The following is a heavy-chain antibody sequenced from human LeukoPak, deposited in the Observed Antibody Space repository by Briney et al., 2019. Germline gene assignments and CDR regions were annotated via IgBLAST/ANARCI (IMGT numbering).Heavy chain of an antibody. Sequence: SETLSLTCAVYGGSFSGYYWSWIRQPPGKGLEWIGEINHSGSTNYNPSLKSRVTISLDTSKNQFSLKLSSVTAADTAVYYCARAYYDILTGPQRPYYYYYMDVWGKGTTVTISS. J-gene: IGHJ6*03. CDR3: ARAYYDILTGPQRPYYYYYMDV. V-gene: IGHV4-34*01. CDR2: INHSGST. D-gene: IGHD3-9*01. CDR1: GGSFSGYY.